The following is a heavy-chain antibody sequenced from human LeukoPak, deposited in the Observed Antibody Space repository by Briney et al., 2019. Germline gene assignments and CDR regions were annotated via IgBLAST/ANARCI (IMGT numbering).Heavy chain of an antibody. CDR2: IIPILGIA. D-gene: IGHD5-24*01. CDR3: ARAGGYNFDYFDY. J-gene: IGHJ4*02. Sequence: SVKVSCKASGGTFISYTISWVRQAPGQGLEWMGRIIPILGIANYAQKFQGRVTITADKSTSTAYMELSSLRSEDAAVYYCARAGGYNFDYFDYWGQGTLVTVSS. CDR1: GGTFISYT. V-gene: IGHV1-69*02.